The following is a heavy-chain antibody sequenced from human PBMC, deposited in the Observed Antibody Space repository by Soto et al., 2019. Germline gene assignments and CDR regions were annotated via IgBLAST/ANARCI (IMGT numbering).Heavy chain of an antibody. CDR1: GFTFSSYS. V-gene: IGHV3-21*01. CDR2: ISSSSSYI. J-gene: IGHJ4*02. Sequence: EVQLVESGGGLVKPGGSLRLSCAASGFTFSSYSMNWVRQAPGKGLEWVSSISSSSSYIYYADSVKGQFTISRDNAKNSLYLQMNSLRAEDTAVYYCARDVDIVVVPAALDYWGQGTLVTVSS. CDR3: ARDVDIVVVPAALDY. D-gene: IGHD2-2*03.